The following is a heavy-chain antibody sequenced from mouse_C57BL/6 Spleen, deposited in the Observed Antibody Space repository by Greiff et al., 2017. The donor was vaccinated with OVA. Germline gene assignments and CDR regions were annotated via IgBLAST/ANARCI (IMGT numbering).Heavy chain of an antibody. Sequence: EVQGVESGGGLVQPGGSLKLSCAASGFTFSDYYMYWVRQTPEKRLEWVAYISNGGGSTYYPDTVKGRFTISRDNAKNTLYLQMSRLKSEDTAMYYCARQGITTEYFDYWGQGTTLTVSS. V-gene: IGHV5-12*01. CDR3: ARQGITTEYFDY. J-gene: IGHJ2*01. D-gene: IGHD1-1*01. CDR1: GFTFSDYY. CDR2: ISNGGGST.